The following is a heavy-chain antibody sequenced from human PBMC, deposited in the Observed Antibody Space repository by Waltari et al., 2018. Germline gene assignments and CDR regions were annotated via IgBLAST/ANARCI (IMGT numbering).Heavy chain of an antibody. V-gene: IGHV3-64*07. CDR1: GFTFSDNA. Sequence: EVQLVESGGGLVQPGGSLRLSCVACGFTFSDNAMHWVRQVPGKGLASISAIIADGSGTNYADSVKGRFTISRDNSKNTVYLQMGSLRAEDTALYYCAREVWGYMESWGQGTTVTVSS. CDR3: AREVWGYMES. CDR2: IIADGSGT. J-gene: IGHJ6*02. D-gene: IGHD3-16*01.